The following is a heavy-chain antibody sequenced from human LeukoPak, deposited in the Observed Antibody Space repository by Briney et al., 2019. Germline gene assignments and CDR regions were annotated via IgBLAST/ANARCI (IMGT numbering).Heavy chain of an antibody. J-gene: IGHJ3*02. D-gene: IGHD1-7*01. CDR2: VYTSGST. Sequence: SETLSLTCSVSGGSISGYYWTWIRQPAGKGLEWIGRVYTSGSTHYNPSLKTRFTMSVDTSKNQFSLKLSSVTAADTAVYYCARLITGTTTAFDIWGQGTMVTVSS. CDR1: GGSISGYY. V-gene: IGHV4-4*07. CDR3: ARLITGTTTAFDI.